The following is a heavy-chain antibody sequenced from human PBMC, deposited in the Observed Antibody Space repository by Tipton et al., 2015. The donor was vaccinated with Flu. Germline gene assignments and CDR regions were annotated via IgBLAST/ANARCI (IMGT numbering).Heavy chain of an antibody. J-gene: IGHJ3*02. D-gene: IGHD1-26*01. CDR3: AKWESSLRSFDI. CDR2: VYNSGRT. CDR1: DDSIRSYY. V-gene: IGHV4-59*08. Sequence: TLSLTCTVSDDSIRSYYWNWIRQSPDKGLEWIGYVYNSGRTLYNPSLKSRVAMSVDPSKNQFSLRLTSVTAADTAVYYCAKWESSLRSFDIWGQGTMVTVSS.